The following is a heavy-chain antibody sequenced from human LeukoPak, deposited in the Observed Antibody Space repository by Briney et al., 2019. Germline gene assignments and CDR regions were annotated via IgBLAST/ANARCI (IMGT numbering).Heavy chain of an antibody. CDR1: GFSINPYA. CDR3: ASNSLVGATPRKLDY. V-gene: IGHV3-23*01. Sequence: GGSLRLSCAVSGFSINPYAMSWVRQAPGKGLEWVSGISGSGEITFYADSVKGRFIISRDNSKNTLFLEMSSLTVEDTAVYYCASNSLVGATPRKLDYWGQGTLVTVSS. J-gene: IGHJ4*02. CDR2: ISGSGEIT. D-gene: IGHD1-26*01.